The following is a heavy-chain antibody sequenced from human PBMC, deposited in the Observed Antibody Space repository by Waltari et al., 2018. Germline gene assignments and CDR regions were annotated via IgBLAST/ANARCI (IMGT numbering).Heavy chain of an antibody. J-gene: IGHJ4*02. CDR2: TYHRGST. Sequence: QVQLQESGPGLVKPSETLSLTCAVSGYSISSGYYWGWIRQPPGKGLEWIGSTYHRGSTYYTPALKSRVTISVDTSKNQFSLKLSSVTAADTAVYYCARDHGRYFDYWGQGTLVTVSS. CDR1: GYSISSGYY. V-gene: IGHV4-38-2*02. CDR3: ARDHGRYFDY.